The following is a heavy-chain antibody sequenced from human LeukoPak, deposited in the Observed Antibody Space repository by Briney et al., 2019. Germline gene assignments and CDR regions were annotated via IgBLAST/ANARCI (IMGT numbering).Heavy chain of an antibody. D-gene: IGHD5-24*01. CDR2: IYPGGSET. CDR1: GYSFSSYW. CDR3: ARASRDGYNQSFDH. V-gene: IGHV5-51*01. Sequence: PGESLKISCKGLGYSFSSYWNAWVRQRPGKGLEWMGIIYPGGSETRYDPSFQGQVTISADSSTSTAYLQWSSLRASDTAMYYCARASRDGYNQSFDHWGQGTLVTVSS. J-gene: IGHJ4*02.